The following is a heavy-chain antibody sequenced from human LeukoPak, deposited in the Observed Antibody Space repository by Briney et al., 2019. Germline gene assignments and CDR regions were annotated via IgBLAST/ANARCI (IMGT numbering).Heavy chain of an antibody. V-gene: IGHV3-21*01. J-gene: IGHJ3*02. D-gene: IGHD2-15*01. CDR2: ISSSSGYI. CDR1: GFTFSRYS. CDR3: ARDWGDCSGGSCYFDI. Sequence: PGGSLRLSCAASGFTFSRYSMNWVRQAPGKGLEWVSFISSSSGYIYYADSVKGRFTASRDDAKSSLYLQMNSLRADDTAVYYCARDWGDCSGGSCYFDIWGQGTMVTVSS.